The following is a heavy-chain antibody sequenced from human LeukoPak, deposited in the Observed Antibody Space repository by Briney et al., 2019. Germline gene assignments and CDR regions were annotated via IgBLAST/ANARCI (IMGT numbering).Heavy chain of an antibody. Sequence: GGSLRLSCAASRFNFRSYAMSWVRQAPGKRLEWVSTVTGGAVATYYADSVRGRHTISRDNSKNTLYLQMNSLRAEDTAVYYCARDSPLKGYNSGWATNSFDFWGQGTLVTVSS. D-gene: IGHD6-19*01. CDR1: RFNFRSYA. CDR2: VTGGAVAT. J-gene: IGHJ4*02. V-gene: IGHV3-23*01. CDR3: ARDSPLKGYNSGWATNSFDF.